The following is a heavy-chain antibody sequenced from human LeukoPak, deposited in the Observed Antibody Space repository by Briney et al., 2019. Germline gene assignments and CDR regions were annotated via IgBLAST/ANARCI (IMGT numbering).Heavy chain of an antibody. J-gene: IGHJ4*02. CDR3: ARTHAHGASDTYATVDY. V-gene: IGHV3-21*01. CDR1: GFTFSTFA. Sequence: GSLRLSCAASGFTFSTFAMIWVRQPPGKGLEWVSSISSSSSYIYYADSVKGRFTISRDNAKNSLYLQMNSLRAEDTAVYYCARTHAHGASDTYATVDYWGQGTLVTVSS. CDR2: ISSSSSYI. D-gene: IGHD4-17*01.